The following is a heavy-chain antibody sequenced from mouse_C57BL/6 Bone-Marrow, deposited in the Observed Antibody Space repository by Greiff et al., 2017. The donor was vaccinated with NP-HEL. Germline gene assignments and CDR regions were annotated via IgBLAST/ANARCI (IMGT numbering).Heavy chain of an antibody. J-gene: IGHJ2*01. Sequence: QVQLQQSGAELMKPGASVKLSCKATGYTFTGYWIEWVKQRPGHGLEWIGEILPGSGSTNYNEKFKGKAPFTADTSSNTAYMQLSSLTTEDSAIYYCARERGYYYGSSYYFDYWGQGTTLTVSS. V-gene: IGHV1-9*01. CDR3: ARERGYYYGSSYYFDY. CDR2: ILPGSGST. CDR1: GYTFTGYW. D-gene: IGHD1-1*01.